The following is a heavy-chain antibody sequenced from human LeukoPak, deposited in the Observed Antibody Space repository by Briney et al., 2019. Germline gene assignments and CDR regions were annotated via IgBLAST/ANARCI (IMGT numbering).Heavy chain of an antibody. CDR1: GGSIDNYY. CDR2: IYYSGST. D-gene: IGHD3-22*01. V-gene: IGHV4-59*08. Sequence: SETLSLTCTVSGGSIDNYYWTRIRQPPGKGLEWIGYIYYSGSTNYNPALNSRVTISVDTSKNQFSLKLSSVTAADTAVYFCARGPYSYDSSGAFDIWGQGTMVTVSS. CDR3: ARGPYSYDSSGAFDI. J-gene: IGHJ3*02.